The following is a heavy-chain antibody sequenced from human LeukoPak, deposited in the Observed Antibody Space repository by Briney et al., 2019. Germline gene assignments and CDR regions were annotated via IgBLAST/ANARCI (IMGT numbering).Heavy chain of an antibody. Sequence: PSETLSLTCTVSGGSISSYYWSWIRQPPGKGLEWIGYIYYSGSTNYNPSLKSRVTISVDTSKNQFSLKLSSVTAADTAVYYCARGRGGSGCPFDYWGQGALVSVSS. J-gene: IGHJ4*02. CDR3: ARGRGGSGCPFDY. CDR2: IYYSGST. V-gene: IGHV4-59*01. CDR1: GGSISSYY. D-gene: IGHD3-10*01.